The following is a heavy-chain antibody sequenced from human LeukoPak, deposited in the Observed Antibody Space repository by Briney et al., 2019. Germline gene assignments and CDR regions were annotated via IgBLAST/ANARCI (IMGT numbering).Heavy chain of an antibody. D-gene: IGHD1-14*01. J-gene: IGHJ5*02. Sequence: PSETLSLTCAVYGGSFSGYYWSWIRQPPGKGLEWIGEINHSGSTNYNPSLKSRVTISVDTSKNQFSLTLSSVTAADTAVYYCASARDHLGWFDPWGQGTLVTVSS. CDR1: GGSFSGYY. CDR3: ASARDHLGWFDP. V-gene: IGHV4-34*01. CDR2: INHSGST.